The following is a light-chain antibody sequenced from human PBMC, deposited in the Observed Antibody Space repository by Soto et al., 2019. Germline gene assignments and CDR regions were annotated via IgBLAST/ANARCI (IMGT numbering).Light chain of an antibody. CDR1: SGDIGSYNR. J-gene: IGLJ1*01. CDR2: EVT. V-gene: IGLV2-14*01. Sequence: QSALTQPASVSGSTGQSITISCTGTSGDIGSYNRVSWYQQHPGKAPKLIIYEVTDRPSGVSNRFSGSKSGNTASLTISGPQAEDEAEYYCSSYTNINTRAGVFGTGTKVTVL. CDR3: SSYTNINTRAGV.